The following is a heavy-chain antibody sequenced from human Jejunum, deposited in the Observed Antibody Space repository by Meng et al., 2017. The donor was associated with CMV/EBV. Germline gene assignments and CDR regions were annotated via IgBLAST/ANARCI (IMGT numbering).Heavy chain of an antibody. CDR1: GFTFNKDW. CDR2: VKQDESEK. J-gene: IGHJ6*02. Sequence: GFTFNKDWLSWVRQAPGKGLEWVANVKQDESEKYYIDSVKGRFTVSRDNAKNSLYLHMNSLRAEDTAVYYCARVEDFRSGHYGMDVWGQGTAVTVSS. CDR3: ARVEDFRSGHYGMDV. V-gene: IGHV3-7*01. D-gene: IGHD3-3*01.